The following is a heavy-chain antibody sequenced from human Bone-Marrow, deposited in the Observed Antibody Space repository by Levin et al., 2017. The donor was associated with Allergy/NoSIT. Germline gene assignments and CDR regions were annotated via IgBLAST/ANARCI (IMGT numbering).Heavy chain of an antibody. D-gene: IGHD5-12*01. V-gene: IGHV3-33*05. Sequence: PGESLKISCVGSGFALSPYVVHWVRQGPGKGLEWVAFISHDGADQEYANSVKGRFTVSRENSKNTIFLQMNSLRVQDTGVYFCARVSGLSGYDLAHWGHGTHVAVSS. CDR2: ISHDGADQ. CDR3: ARVSGLSGYDLAH. CDR1: GFALSPYV. J-gene: IGHJ4*01.